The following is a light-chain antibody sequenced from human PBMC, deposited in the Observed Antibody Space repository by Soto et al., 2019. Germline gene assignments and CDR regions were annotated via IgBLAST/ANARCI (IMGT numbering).Light chain of an antibody. Sequence: EIVLTQSPGTLSLSPGERATLSCRASQSISSTYLSWYQQKPGQAPRLLIYGASTRATGIPDRFSGSGSGTDFTLTISRLEPEDFVVYYCQQYGSSPLMYTFGQVNKLEIK. CDR2: GAS. J-gene: IGKJ2*01. V-gene: IGKV3-20*01. CDR3: QQYGSSPLMYT. CDR1: QSISSTY.